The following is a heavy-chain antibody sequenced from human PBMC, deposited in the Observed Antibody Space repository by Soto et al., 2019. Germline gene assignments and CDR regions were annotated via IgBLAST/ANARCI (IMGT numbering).Heavy chain of an antibody. CDR3: ARDLYSSSWYNFDY. V-gene: IGHV3-30-3*01. CDR2: ISYDGSNK. CDR1: GFTFSSYA. J-gene: IGHJ4*02. D-gene: IGHD6-13*01. Sequence: QVQLVESGGGAVQPGRSLRLSCAASGFTFSSYAMHWVRQAPGKGLEWVAVISYDGSNKYYADSVKGRFTISRDNSKNTLYLQMNSLRAEDTAVYYCARDLYSSSWYNFDYWGQGTLVTVSS.